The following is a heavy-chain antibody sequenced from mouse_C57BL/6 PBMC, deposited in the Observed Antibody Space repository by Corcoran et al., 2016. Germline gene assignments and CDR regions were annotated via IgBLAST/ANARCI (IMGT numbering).Heavy chain of an antibody. V-gene: IGHV1-26*01. Sequence: EVHLQQSGPELVKPGASVKISCKASGYTFTDYYMNWVKQSHGKSLEWIGDINPNNGGTSYNQKFKGKATLTVDKSSSTAYMELRSLTSEDSAVYYCARQEPSYYAMDYWGQGTSVTVSS. CDR3: ARQEPSYYAMDY. J-gene: IGHJ4*01. CDR2: INPNNGGT. CDR1: GYTFTDYY.